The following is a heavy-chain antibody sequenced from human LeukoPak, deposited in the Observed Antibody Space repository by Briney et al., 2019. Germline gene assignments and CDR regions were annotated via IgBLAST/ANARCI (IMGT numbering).Heavy chain of an antibody. CDR2: ISSSGSYI. CDR3: ASYARDGTAMVPDY. J-gene: IGHJ4*02. D-gene: IGHD5-18*01. V-gene: IGHV3-21*01. Sequence: GGSLRLSCAASGFTFSSYSMNWVRQAPGKGLEWVSSISSSGSYIYYADSVKGRFTISRDNAKNSLYLQMNSLRAEDTAVYYCASYARDGTAMVPDYWGQGTLVTVSS. CDR1: GFTFSSYS.